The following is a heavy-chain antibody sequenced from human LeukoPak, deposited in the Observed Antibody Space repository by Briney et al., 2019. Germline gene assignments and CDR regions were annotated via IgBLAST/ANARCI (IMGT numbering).Heavy chain of an antibody. CDR1: GYSISSGYY. D-gene: IGHD1-1*01. V-gene: IGHV4-38-2*01. CDR2: IYHSGST. J-gene: IGHJ4*02. Sequence: SETPSLTCAVPGYSISSGYYWGWIRQPPGKGLEWIGSIYHSGSTYYNPSLKSRVTISVDTSKNQFSLKLSSVTAADTAVYYCARRARGTPDYWGQGTLVTVSS. CDR3: ARRARGTPDY.